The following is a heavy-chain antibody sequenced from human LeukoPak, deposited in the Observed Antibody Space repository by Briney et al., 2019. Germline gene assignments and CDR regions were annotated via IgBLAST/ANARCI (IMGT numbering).Heavy chain of an antibody. CDR3: ARVRGKQQLVHY. CDR1: GYTFTSYD. J-gene: IGHJ4*02. V-gene: IGHV1-8*01. Sequence: ASVKVSCKASGYTFTSYDINWVRQATGQGLEWMGWMNPNSGNTGYAQKFQGRVTMTSTTSISTAYMELSSLRSEDTAVYYCARVRGKQQLVHYWGQGTLVTVSS. CDR2: MNPNSGNT. D-gene: IGHD6-13*01.